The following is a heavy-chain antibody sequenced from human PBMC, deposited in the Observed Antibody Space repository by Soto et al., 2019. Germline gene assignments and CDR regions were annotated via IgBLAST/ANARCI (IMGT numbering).Heavy chain of an antibody. D-gene: IGHD6-19*01. Sequence: QVQLVESGGGVVQPGRSLRLSCAASGFTFSSYGMHWVRQAPGKGLEWVAVISYDGSNKYYADSVKGRFTISRDNSKNTLYLQMNSLRAEDTAVYYCAKDLWSEQWLVVDYWGQGTLVTVSS. J-gene: IGHJ4*02. CDR2: ISYDGSNK. V-gene: IGHV3-30*18. CDR1: GFTFSSYG. CDR3: AKDLWSEQWLVVDY.